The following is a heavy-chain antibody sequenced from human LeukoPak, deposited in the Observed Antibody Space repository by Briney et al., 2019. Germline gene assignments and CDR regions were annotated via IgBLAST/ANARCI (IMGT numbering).Heavy chain of an antibody. D-gene: IGHD3-9*01. Sequence: GVSLRLSCAGSGFTFSGYAMIWVRQAPGKGLEWVSAISGSGSDTFYADSVKGRFTISRDNSKNTLSVQMNSLRAEDTAVYYCAKALTGWGAYDYWGQGALVTVSS. V-gene: IGHV3-23*01. J-gene: IGHJ4*02. CDR2: ISGSGSDT. CDR1: GFTFSGYA. CDR3: AKALTGWGAYDY.